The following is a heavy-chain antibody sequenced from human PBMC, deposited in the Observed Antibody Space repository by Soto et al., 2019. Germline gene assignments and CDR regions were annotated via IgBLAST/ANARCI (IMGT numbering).Heavy chain of an antibody. CDR2: ISANGGST. D-gene: IGHD2-8*02. Sequence: EVQVLESGGGLVQPGGSLRLSCVGSGFTFSSHVMTWVRQAPGKGLEWVSSISANGGSTYYAESVMGRFTISRDNSRNTLALQMRSLRAEDTAVYYCAKGNDSTYWEGYWGQGTLVTVSS. CDR1: GFTFSSHV. V-gene: IGHV3-23*01. J-gene: IGHJ4*02. CDR3: AKGNDSTYWEGY.